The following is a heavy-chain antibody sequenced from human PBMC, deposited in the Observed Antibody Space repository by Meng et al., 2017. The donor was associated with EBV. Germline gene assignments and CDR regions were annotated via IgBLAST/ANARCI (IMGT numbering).Heavy chain of an antibody. J-gene: IGHJ4*02. Sequence: QVQLVQSGAEVKNPWASVKVSCKASGYAFTSYILHWVRQAPGQRLEWMGWINVGVGYTKYSQKFQGRVTISSDTSATTGYMELSSLRSEDTAVYYCVRGPPVGVPGPGDYWGQGTLVTVS. CDR3: VRGPPVGVPGPGDY. V-gene: IGHV1-3*01. CDR2: INVGVGYT. D-gene: IGHD2-21*01. CDR1: GYAFTSYI.